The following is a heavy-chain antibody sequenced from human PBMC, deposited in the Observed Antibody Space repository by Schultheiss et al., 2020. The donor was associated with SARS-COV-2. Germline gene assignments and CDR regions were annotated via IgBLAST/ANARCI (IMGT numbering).Heavy chain of an antibody. CDR1: GFTFSSYA. V-gene: IGHV3-23*01. CDR2: ISGSGGST. J-gene: IGHJ5*02. D-gene: IGHD3-22*01. CDR3: AKVGSYYDSSGYHPYNWFDP. Sequence: GESLKISCAASGFTFSSYAMSWVRQAPGKGLEWVSAISGSGGSTYYADSVKGRFTISRDNSKNTLYLQMNSLRAEDTAVYYCAKVGSYYDSSGYHPYNWFDPWGQGTLVTVSS.